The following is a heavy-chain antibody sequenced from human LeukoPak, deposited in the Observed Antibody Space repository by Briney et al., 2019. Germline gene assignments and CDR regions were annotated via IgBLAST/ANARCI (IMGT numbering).Heavy chain of an antibody. CDR3: ARGRGRQATAAFDI. D-gene: IGHD3-16*01. Sequence: GASLQISCKGSGYSFTNYWIGWVRQMPGKGLEWMGIIYPGDSDIRYSPSFQGQVTISADKSISTAYLQCSSLKASDTAMYYCARGRGRQATAAFDIWGQGTMVTVSS. J-gene: IGHJ3*02. V-gene: IGHV5-51*01. CDR1: GYSFTNYW. CDR2: IYPGDSDI.